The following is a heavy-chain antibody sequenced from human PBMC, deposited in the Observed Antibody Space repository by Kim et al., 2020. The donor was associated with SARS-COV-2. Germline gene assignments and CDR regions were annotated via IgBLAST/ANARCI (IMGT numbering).Heavy chain of an antibody. Sequence: GESLKISCKGSGYSFTSYWISWVRQMPGKGLEWMGRIDPSDSYTNYTPSFQGHVTISADKSISTAYLQWSSLKASDTAMYYCERPFGDYELAYDYWGQGTLVTVSS. J-gene: IGHJ4*02. CDR1: GYSFTSYW. CDR2: IDPSDSYT. D-gene: IGHD3-10*01. CDR3: ERPFGDYELAYDY. V-gene: IGHV5-10-1*01.